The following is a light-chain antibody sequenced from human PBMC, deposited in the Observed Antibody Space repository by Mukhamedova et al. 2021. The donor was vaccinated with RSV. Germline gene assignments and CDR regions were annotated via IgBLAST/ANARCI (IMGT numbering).Light chain of an antibody. Sequence: GDKYASWYQQKPGQSPVLVIYHDTKRPSGIPERFSGSTSGNTATLTISGTQAMDEADYYCQAWGRNTGEVVVFGGGTKLTVL. CDR1: GDKY. CDR2: HDT. CDR3: QAWGRNTGEVVV. V-gene: IGLV3-1*01. J-gene: IGLJ2*01.